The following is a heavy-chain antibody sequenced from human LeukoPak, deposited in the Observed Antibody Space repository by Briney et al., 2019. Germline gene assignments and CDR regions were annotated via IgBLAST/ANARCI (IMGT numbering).Heavy chain of an antibody. V-gene: IGHV3-21*04. CDR2: ISSSGSDI. J-gene: IGHJ3*02. CDR3: AKASTPYDFWSGFDAFDI. CDR1: GFTFSGYS. Sequence: GGSLRLSCAASGFTFSGYSMNWVRQTPGKGLEWVSSISSSGSDIKYGDSVRGRFTISRDNAKNSLFLQMNSLRAEDMALYYCAKASTPYDFWSGFDAFDIWGQGTMVTVSS. D-gene: IGHD3-3*01.